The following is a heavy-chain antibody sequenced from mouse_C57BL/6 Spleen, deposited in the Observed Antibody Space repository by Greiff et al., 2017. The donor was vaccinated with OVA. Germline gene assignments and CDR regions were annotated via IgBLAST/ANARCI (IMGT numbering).Heavy chain of an antibody. V-gene: IGHV1-55*01. CDR3: ARRSWEGTWCAY. J-gene: IGHJ3*01. D-gene: IGHD4-1*01. Sequence: QVQLQQSGAELVKPGASVKMSCKASGYTFTSYWITWVKQRPGQGLEWIGDIYPGSGSTNYNEKFKSKATLTVDTSSSTAYMQLSSLTSEDSAVYYCARRSWEGTWCAYWGQGTLVTVSA. CDR1: GYTFTSYW. CDR2: IYPGSGST.